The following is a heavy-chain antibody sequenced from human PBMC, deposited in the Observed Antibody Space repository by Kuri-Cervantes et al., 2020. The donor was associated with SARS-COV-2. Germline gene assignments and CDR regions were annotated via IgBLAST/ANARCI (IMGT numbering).Heavy chain of an antibody. CDR1: GGSISSASYH. J-gene: IGHJ2*01. Sequence: SETLSLTCTVSGGSISSASYHWNWIRQPAGKRLEWIGRVYVSGTTSYNPSLKSQLTISTDTSRNQFSLRLNSVTAADTAVYYCARDRKTVGWYFDLWGRGTLVTVS. CDR2: VYVSGTT. V-gene: IGHV4-61*02. D-gene: IGHD4-11*01. CDR3: ARDRKTVGWYFDL.